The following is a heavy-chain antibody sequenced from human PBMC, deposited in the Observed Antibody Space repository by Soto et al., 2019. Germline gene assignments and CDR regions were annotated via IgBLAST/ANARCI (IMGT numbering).Heavy chain of an antibody. CDR1: GFTFGSYW. CDR3: ARDRYSYYDFWSGSLPYYYYGMDV. D-gene: IGHD3-3*01. Sequence: WGSLRLSCAASGFTFGSYWMSWVRQAPGRGLEWVANIKQDGSEKYYVDSVKGRFTISRDNAKNSLYLQMNSPRAEDTAVYYCARDRYSYYDFWSGSLPYYYYGMDVWGQGTTVTVSS. CDR2: IKQDGSEK. J-gene: IGHJ6*02. V-gene: IGHV3-7*01.